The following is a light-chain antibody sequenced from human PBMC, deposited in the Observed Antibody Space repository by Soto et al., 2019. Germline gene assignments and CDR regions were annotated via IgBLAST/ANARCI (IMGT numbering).Light chain of an antibody. J-gene: IGLJ2*01. V-gene: IGLV2-14*01. CDR2: DVS. CDR1: SSDVGGYNY. CDR3: SSYTSITVV. Sequence: QSALTQPASVSGSPGQSITISCTGTSSDVGGYNYVSWYQQHPGKAPKLMIYDVSNRPSGVSNRFSGSKSGNTASLTISGLHAEDESAYYCSSYTSITVVFGGGTKLTVL.